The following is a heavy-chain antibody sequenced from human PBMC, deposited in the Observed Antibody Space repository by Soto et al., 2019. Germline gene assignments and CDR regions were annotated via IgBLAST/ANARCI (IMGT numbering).Heavy chain of an antibody. CDR2: INAKNGAT. V-gene: IGHV1-2*02. J-gene: IGHJ5*02. CDR3: ARAREDSSGWFDH. Sequence: QVQLVQSGAEVRKPGASVKVSCKASGYIFSGNYLHWVRRAPGQGLEWMAWINAKNGATNYEQKFRGRATVTRDTSISTTSLELSGLTSDDTAVYYCARAREDSSGWFDHWGQGTQVTVSP. D-gene: IGHD6-19*01. CDR1: GYIFSGNY.